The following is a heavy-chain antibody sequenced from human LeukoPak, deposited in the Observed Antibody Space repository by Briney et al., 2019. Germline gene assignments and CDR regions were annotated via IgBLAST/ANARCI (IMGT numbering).Heavy chain of an antibody. D-gene: IGHD1-26*01. CDR3: TRVGLGTTKDFDQ. V-gene: IGHV3-72*01. CDR2: SRNKANSYTT. Sequence: GGALRLSCEAAGFTVNEHYIVWVRQAPGKGLEWVGRSRNKANSYTTEYAASVKGRFTISRDDSKNSVFLQMNSLKTEDTAFYYCTRVGLGTTKDFDQWGQGTLVTVSS. J-gene: IGHJ4*02. CDR1: GFTVNEHY.